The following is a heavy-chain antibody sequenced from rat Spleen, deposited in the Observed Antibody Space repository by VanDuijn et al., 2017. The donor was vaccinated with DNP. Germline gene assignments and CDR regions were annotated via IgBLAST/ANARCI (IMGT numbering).Heavy chain of an antibody. J-gene: IGHJ2*01. CDR3: AVQLGVFDF. CDR1: GYSITSNFK. D-gene: IGHD5-1*01. V-gene: IGHV3-3*01. Sequence: EVQLQESGPGLVKPSQSLSLTCSVTGYSITSNFKWSWIRKFPGNNLEWMGDINSAGSTDYNPSLKSRISITRDTSKNQFFLQVSSVSSEDSGTYYCAVQLGVFDFWGQGVMVTVSS. CDR2: INSAGST.